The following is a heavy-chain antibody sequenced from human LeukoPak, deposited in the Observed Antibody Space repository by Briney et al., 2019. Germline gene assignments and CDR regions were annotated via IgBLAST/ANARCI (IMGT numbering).Heavy chain of an antibody. CDR3: ARDMTTVTMAAFDI. Sequence: RSGGSLRLSCAASGFTFSSYSMNWVRQAPGEGLEWVSYISSSSSTIYYADSVKGRFTISRDNAKNSLYLQMNSLRAEDTAVYYCARDMTTVTMAAFDIWGQGTMVTVSS. CDR1: GFTFSSYS. D-gene: IGHD4-17*01. CDR2: ISSSSSTI. V-gene: IGHV3-48*01. J-gene: IGHJ3*02.